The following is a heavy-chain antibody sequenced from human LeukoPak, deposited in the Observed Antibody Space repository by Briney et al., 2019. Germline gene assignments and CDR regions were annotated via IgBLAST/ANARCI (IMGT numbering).Heavy chain of an antibody. CDR1: RFTFSSYR. CDR3: SGWYFDP. CDR2: ISSSSTNM. Sequence: PGGSLRLSCAASRFTFSSYRMNWVSQAQGKGLEWVSSISSSSTNMYYADSVKGRFTISRDNAKNSLYLQMNSLRAEDTAVYYSSGWYFDPWGQGTLVTVSS. D-gene: IGHD6-19*01. J-gene: IGHJ5*02. V-gene: IGHV3-21*01.